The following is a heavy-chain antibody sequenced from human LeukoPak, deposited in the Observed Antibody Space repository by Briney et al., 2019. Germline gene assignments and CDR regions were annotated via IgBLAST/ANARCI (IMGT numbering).Heavy chain of an antibody. CDR3: AATYYYDSSGVDY. D-gene: IGHD3-22*01. CDR1: GGSISGYY. CDR2: INYNGST. V-gene: IGHV4-59*01. J-gene: IGHJ4*02. Sequence: SETLSLTCTVSGGSISGYYWSWVRQPPGKGLEWIGYINYNGSTNYNPSLKSRVTISVDTSKNQFSLKLSSVTAADTAVYYCAATYYYDSSGVDYWGQGTLVTVSS.